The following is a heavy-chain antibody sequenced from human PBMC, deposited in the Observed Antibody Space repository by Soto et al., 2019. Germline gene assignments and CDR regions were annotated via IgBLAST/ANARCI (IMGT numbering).Heavy chain of an antibody. CDR2: IRTSVGDT. CDR3: AKDPTYDYGYFDS. D-gene: IGHD4-17*01. Sequence: PGRSLRLSCAASRFTFSSYAMNWVRQAPGKGLEWVSTIRTSVGDTYYAASVKGRFTISRDNSKSTVYLHLNSLRAEDTAIYYCAKDPTYDYGYFDSWGQGTLVTVSS. CDR1: RFTFSSYA. V-gene: IGHV3-23*01. J-gene: IGHJ4*02.